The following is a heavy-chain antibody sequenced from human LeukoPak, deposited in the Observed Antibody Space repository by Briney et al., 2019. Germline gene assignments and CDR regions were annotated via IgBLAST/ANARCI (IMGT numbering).Heavy chain of an antibody. CDR1: GFTFRSYE. V-gene: IGHV3-48*03. CDR2: ISSRGTTT. J-gene: IGHJ4*02. CDR3: ARDRDGDF. Sequence: GGSLRLSCAASGFTFRSYEVNWVRQAPEKGLEWVSYISSRGTTTYYADSVRGRLTVSRDNAKNSLCLQMNSLRAEDTAIYYCARDRDGDFWGQGTMVTVSS.